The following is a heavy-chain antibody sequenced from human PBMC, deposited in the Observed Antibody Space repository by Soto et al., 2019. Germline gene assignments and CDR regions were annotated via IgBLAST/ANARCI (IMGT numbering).Heavy chain of an antibody. CDR1: GYIFTNHY. CDR2: INPSGGST. CDR3: ARADYYDSSGFDYDC. Sequence: QVQLVQSGAEVKKPGASVKVSCKASGYIFTNHYIHWVRQAPGQGLEWMGIINPSGGSTNYLQKFQGRITMTRDTSTSTVYMELSSLRSEDTAVYFCARADYYDSSGFDYDCWGQGTLVTVSS. J-gene: IGHJ4*02. D-gene: IGHD3-22*01. V-gene: IGHV1-46*01.